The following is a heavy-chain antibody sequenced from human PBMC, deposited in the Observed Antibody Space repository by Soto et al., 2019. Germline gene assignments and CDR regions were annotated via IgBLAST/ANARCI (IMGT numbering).Heavy chain of an antibody. V-gene: IGHV3-74*01. CDR3: AKREGNTFGLFH. J-gene: IGHJ4*02. CDR2: IKTDGSST. Sequence: EVQLVESGGGLVQPGGSLRLSCAASRFSFSAYWIHWVRQAPEKGLEWVSRIKTDGSSTDYADSVKGRFTISRDNAKNILYLQMDSLRVEDPAVYYCAKREGNTFGLFHWGQGTLVTVSS. CDR1: RFSFSAYW. D-gene: IGHD5-18*01.